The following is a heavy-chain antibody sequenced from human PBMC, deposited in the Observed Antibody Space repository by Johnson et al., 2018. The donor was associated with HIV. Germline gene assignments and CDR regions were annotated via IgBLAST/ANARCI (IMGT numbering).Heavy chain of an antibody. Sequence: VQLVESGGGMVQPGGSLRLSCAASAFTFSSYAMHWVRQAPGKGLEWVALISYDGSNKYYADSVKGRFTISRDNSKNTVYLQMNSLRAEDTAVFYCARGALGDWVDAFDIWGQGTMVTVSS. J-gene: IGHJ3*02. D-gene: IGHD3-16*01. CDR3: ARGALGDWVDAFDI. CDR1: AFTFSSYA. V-gene: IGHV3-30-3*01. CDR2: ISYDGSNK.